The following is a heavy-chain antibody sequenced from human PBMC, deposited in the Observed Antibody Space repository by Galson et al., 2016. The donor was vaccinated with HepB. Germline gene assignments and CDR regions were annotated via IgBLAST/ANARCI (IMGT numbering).Heavy chain of an antibody. D-gene: IGHD6-6*01. CDR1: GFTFRNYA. Sequence: SLRLSCADSGFTFRNYAMDWVRQAPGKGLEWVAVISYDGNYKYYADSVKGRFTTARDNSKNTLYLQMNSLRAEDTAVYYCARGLGSSRSAGGYYYYGMDVWGKGTTVTVSS. CDR2: ISYDGNYK. J-gene: IGHJ6*04. V-gene: IGHV3-30-3*01. CDR3: ARGLGSSRSAGGYYYYGMDV.